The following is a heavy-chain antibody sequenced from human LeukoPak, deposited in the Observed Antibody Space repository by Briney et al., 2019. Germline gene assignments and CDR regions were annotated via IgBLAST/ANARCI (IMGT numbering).Heavy chain of an antibody. CDR1: GFTFSNTW. CDR3: AKDLEMATTFDY. CDR2: IKSKIDGGTT. D-gene: IGHD5-24*01. J-gene: IGHJ4*02. V-gene: IGHV3-15*01. Sequence: PGGSLRLSCAASGFTFSNTWMSWVRQAPGKGLEWVGRIKSKIDGGTTDYAAPVKGRFTISRDDSKNTLYLQMNSLKTEDTAVYYCAKDLEMATTFDYWAREPWSPSPQ.